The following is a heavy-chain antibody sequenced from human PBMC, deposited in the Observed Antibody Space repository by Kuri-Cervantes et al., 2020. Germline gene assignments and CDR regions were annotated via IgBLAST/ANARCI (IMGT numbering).Heavy chain of an antibody. CDR2: IYYSGST. CDR1: GGSVSSGDYY. J-gene: IGHJ4*02. V-gene: IGHV4-61*08. D-gene: IGHD5-24*01. CDR3: ARGTRWLQEDYFDY. Sequence: SETLSLTCTVSGGSVSSGDYYWSWIRQPPGKGLEWIGYIYYSGSTNYNPSLKSRVTISVDTSKNQFSLKLSSVTAADTAVYYCARGTRWLQEDYFDYWGQGTLVTVSS.